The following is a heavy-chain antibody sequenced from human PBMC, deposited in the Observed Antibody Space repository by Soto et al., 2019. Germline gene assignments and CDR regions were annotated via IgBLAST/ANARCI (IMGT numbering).Heavy chain of an antibody. D-gene: IGHD5-12*01. Sequence: EALLVESGGGLVQPGGSLRLSCAASGVNFNFFWMHWVRQAPGKGLVWVSRINGDGSTTDYADSVKGRFTISRDNAKNTLFLQMDSLRVEDTAVYYCVRDSPTNLEDADTVASWFDPWGQGTLVTVSS. V-gene: IGHV3-74*01. J-gene: IGHJ5*02. CDR1: GVNFNFFW. CDR2: INGDGSTT. CDR3: VRDSPTNLEDADTVASWFDP.